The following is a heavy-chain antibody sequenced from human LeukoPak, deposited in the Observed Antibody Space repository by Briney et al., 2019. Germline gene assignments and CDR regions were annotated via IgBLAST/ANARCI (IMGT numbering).Heavy chain of an antibody. CDR2: ISSSSSYI. CDR1: GFTVSSNY. D-gene: IGHD3-10*01. J-gene: IGHJ4*02. Sequence: PGGSLRLSGAASGFTVSSNYMSWVRQAPGKGLEWVSSISSSSSYIFYADSVKGRFTISRDNAKNALYLQMKSLRTEDTAVYYCARVGPAGNEYGSGSYYYWGQGSLVTVSS. V-gene: IGHV3-21*01. CDR3: ARVGPAGNEYGSGSYYY.